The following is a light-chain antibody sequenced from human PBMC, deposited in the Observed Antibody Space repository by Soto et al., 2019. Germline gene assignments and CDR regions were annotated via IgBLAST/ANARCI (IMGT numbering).Light chain of an antibody. V-gene: IGKV3-20*01. J-gene: IGKJ1*01. CDR3: QQYGSSGT. CDR2: GAS. Sequence: TQSPATLSVSPGEGATLSCRASQSVSNNYLAWYQQKPGQAPRLLIYGASNRATGIPDRFSGSGSGTDFTLTISRLEPEEFAVYYCQQYGSSGTFGQGTKVEIK. CDR1: QSVSNNY.